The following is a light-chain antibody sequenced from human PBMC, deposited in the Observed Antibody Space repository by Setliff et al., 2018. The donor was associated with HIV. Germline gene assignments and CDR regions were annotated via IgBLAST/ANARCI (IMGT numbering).Light chain of an antibody. CDR2: ANN. CDR3: ASWDDSLNGHV. J-gene: IGLJ1*01. CDR1: SSNIGSNT. V-gene: IGLV1-44*01. Sequence: QSVLAQPPSASGTPGQRVTFSCSGGSSNIGSNTVNWYQQLPGSAPKLLIFANNQRPSGVPDRFSGSRSGTSASLAISGLQSQDESDYYCASWDDSLNGHVFGTGTQLTVL.